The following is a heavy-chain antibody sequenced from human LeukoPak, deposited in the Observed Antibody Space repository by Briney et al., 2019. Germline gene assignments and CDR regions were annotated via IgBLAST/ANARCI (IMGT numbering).Heavy chain of an antibody. D-gene: IGHD6-19*01. V-gene: IGHV4-34*01. CDR1: GGSFSGYY. Sequence: SETLSLTCAVYGGSFSGYYWSWIRQPPGKGLEWIGEINHSGSTNYNPSLKSRVTISVDTSKNQFSLKLSSVTAADTAVCYCARGPGSGWKVGFDYWGQGTLVTVSS. CDR3: ARGPGSGWKVGFDY. J-gene: IGHJ4*02. CDR2: INHSGST.